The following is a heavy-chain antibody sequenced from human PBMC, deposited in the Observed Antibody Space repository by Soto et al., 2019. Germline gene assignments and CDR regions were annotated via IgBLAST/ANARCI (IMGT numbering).Heavy chain of an antibody. V-gene: IGHV3-15*01. CDR2: IKSKTDGGTT. Sequence: EVQLVESGGGLVKPGGSLRLSCAASGFTFSNAWMSWVRQAPGKGLEWVGRIKSKTDGGTTDYAAPVKGRFTISRDDSKNTLYLQMNSLKTEDTAVYYCTTDRGSSAGFDYWGQGTLVTVSS. CDR1: GFTFSNAW. D-gene: IGHD6-6*01. J-gene: IGHJ4*02. CDR3: TTDRGSSAGFDY.